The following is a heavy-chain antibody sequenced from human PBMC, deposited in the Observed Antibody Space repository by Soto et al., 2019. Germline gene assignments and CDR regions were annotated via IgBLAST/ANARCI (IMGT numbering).Heavy chain of an antibody. D-gene: IGHD2-21*02. J-gene: IGHJ4*02. CDR2: IIPIFGTA. CDR3: ARAPPRDCGGDCYSGFDY. V-gene: IGHV1-69*06. CDR1: GGTFSSYA. Sequence: QVQLVQSGAEVKKPGSSVKVSCKASGGTFSSYAISWVRQAPGQGLEWMGGIIPIFGTANYAQKFQGRVTITADKSTSTAYMELSSLRAEDTAVYYCARAPPRDCGGDCYSGFDYWGQGTVVTVSS.